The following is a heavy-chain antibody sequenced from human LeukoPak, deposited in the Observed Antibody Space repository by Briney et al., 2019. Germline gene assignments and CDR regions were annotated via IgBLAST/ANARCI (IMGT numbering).Heavy chain of an antibody. D-gene: IGHD1-26*01. V-gene: IGHV3-66*01. Sequence: PGGSLRLSCAASGFTVSSYYMTWVRQAPGKGLEWVSVMYSGGSTYYADSVKGRFTISRENAKNSLYLQVNSLRAGDTAVYYCARAVGGDWYFDLWGRGTLVTVSS. CDR2: MYSGGST. CDR1: GFTVSSYY. J-gene: IGHJ2*01. CDR3: ARAVGGDWYFDL.